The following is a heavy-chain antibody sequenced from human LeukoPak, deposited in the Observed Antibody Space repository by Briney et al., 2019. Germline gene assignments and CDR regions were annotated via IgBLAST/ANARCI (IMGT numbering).Heavy chain of an antibody. D-gene: IGHD3-3*01. V-gene: IGHV4-39*01. CDR2: VYYSGST. J-gene: IGHJ3*02. CDR3: ARQFFWSGYSHAFDI. CDR1: GASIRSNSYY. Sequence: PSETLSLTCSVSGASIRSNSYYWAWIRQPPGKGLEWIGTVYYSGSTYYNPSLKSRVTISVDTSNNQLSLKLTSVTAADTAVYYCARQFFWSGYSHAFDIWGQGTMVTVSS.